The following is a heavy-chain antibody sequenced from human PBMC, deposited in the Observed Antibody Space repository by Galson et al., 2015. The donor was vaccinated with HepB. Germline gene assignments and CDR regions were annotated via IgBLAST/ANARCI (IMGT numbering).Heavy chain of an antibody. J-gene: IGHJ4*02. D-gene: IGHD1-1*01. CDR2: IYYSGST. CDR3: ASDTLQRFDY. V-gene: IGHV4-39*01. Sequence: TLSLTCTVSGGSISSSSYYWGWIRQPPGKGLEWIGSIYYSGSTYYNPSLKSRVTISVDTSKNQFSLKLSSVTAADTAAYYCASDTLQRFDYWGQGTLVTVSS. CDR1: GGSISSSSYY.